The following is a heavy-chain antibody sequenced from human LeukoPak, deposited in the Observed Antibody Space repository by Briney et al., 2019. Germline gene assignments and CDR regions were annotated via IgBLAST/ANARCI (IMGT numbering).Heavy chain of an antibody. J-gene: IGHJ3*02. Sequence: ASVKVSCKASGYTFTGYYMHWVRQAPGQGLEWMGWINPNSGGTNYAQKFQGRVTMTRDTSISTAYMELSRLRSDDTAVYYCARAKPCGGDCYFAFDIWGQGTMVTVSS. CDR2: INPNSGGT. CDR1: GYTFTGYY. CDR3: ARAKPCGGDCYFAFDI. V-gene: IGHV1-2*02. D-gene: IGHD2-21*02.